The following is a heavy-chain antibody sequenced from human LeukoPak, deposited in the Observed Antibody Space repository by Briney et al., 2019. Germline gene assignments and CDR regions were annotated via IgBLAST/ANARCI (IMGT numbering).Heavy chain of an antibody. J-gene: IGHJ5*02. D-gene: IGHD3-22*01. V-gene: IGHV1-2*02. CDR2: INPRSGGT. CDR1: GYTFTAYY. Sequence: ASVKVSCKVSGYTFTAYYLHWVRQAPGQGLEWVGWINPRSGGTKFAQNFQGRVTMTRDSSITTVYMEMSGLTSDDTAVYYCAREEEGSGYSLNWFDPWGQGTLVTVSS. CDR3: AREEEGSGYSLNWFDP.